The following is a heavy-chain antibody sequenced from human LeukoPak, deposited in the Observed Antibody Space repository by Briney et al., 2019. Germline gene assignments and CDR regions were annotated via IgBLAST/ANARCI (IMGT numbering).Heavy chain of an antibody. D-gene: IGHD3-22*01. CDR2: IYPADSNT. CDR3: ARFAYGSDYFPGHY. CDR1: GYTFPNYW. Sequence: GESLKISCKGSGYTFPNYWIGWVRQMPGKGLEWMGIIYPADSNTRYSPSFQGQVTISADKSISTAYLQWSSLKASGTAMYYCARFAYGSDYFPGHYWGQGTLVTVSS. J-gene: IGHJ4*02. V-gene: IGHV5-51*01.